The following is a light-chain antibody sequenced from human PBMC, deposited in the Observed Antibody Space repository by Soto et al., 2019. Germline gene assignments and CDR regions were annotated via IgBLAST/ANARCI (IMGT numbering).Light chain of an antibody. CDR3: QQYYNTPWGT. V-gene: IGKV4-1*01. CDR1: QSVLYSPNNKNY. CDR2: WAS. Sequence: DIVLTQSPDSLAVSLGERATINCRSSQSVLYSPNNKNYLAWYQQKPGQPPKLLIYWASTRESGVPDRFSGSGSGTWFTLTISSLQAEDAAVYYCQQYYNTPWGTFGQGTKVEIK. J-gene: IGKJ1*01.